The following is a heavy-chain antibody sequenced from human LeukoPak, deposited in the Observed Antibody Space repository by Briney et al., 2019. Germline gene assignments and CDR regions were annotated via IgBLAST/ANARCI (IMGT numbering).Heavy chain of an antibody. CDR1: SFTVSGDY. CDR3: ASRVW. Sequence: GGSLRLSCAASSFTVSGDYMSWVGQAPGKGLEWVSLIYTGGATYYAYSVKGRFTISRDNSKKILFLQMNSLTAEDTAVYYCASRVWWGQGTLVTVSS. CDR2: IYTGGAT. J-gene: IGHJ4*02. V-gene: IGHV3-53*01.